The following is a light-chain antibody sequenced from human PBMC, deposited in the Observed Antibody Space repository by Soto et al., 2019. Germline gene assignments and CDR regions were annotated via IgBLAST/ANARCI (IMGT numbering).Light chain of an antibody. CDR1: SSDVGGYSY. CDR2: EVS. Sequence: QSALTQPASVSGSPGQSITISCTGTSSDVGGYSYVSWYQQHPGKAPKLMIYEVSNRPSGISNRFSGSKSGNTASLTISGLQAEDEADYYCSSYTSRGTYVFGTGTKLTVL. CDR3: SSYTSRGTYV. J-gene: IGLJ1*01. V-gene: IGLV2-14*01.